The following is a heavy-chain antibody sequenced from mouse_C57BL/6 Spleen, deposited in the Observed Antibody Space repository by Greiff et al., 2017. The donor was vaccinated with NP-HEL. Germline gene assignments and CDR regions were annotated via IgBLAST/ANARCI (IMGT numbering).Heavy chain of an antibody. CDR2: ISDGGSYT. CDR1: GFTFSSYA. CDR3: AREELGLGY. V-gene: IGHV5-4*01. Sequence: VQLQQSGGGLVKPGGSLKLSCAASGFTFSSYAMSWVRQTPEKRLEWVATISDGGSYTYYPDNVKGRFTISRDNAKNNLYLQMSHLKSEDTAMYYCAREELGLGYWGQGTTLTVSS. J-gene: IGHJ2*01. D-gene: IGHD4-1*01.